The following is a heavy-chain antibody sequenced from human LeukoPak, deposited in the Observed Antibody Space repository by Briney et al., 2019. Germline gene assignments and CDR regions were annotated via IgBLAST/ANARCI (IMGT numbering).Heavy chain of an antibody. CDR1: GFTFSSYA. CDR2: ISYDGSNK. D-gene: IGHD6-13*01. Sequence: GGSLRLSCAASGFTFSSYAMPWVRQAPGKGLEWVAVISYDGSNKYYADSVKGRFTISRDNSKNTLYLQMNSLRAEDTAVYYCARDSSSFMGPADYWGQGTLVTVSS. CDR3: ARDSSSFMGPADY. V-gene: IGHV3-30-3*01. J-gene: IGHJ4*02.